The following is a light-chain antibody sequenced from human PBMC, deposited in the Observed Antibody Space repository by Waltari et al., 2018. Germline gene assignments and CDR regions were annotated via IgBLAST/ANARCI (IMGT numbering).Light chain of an antibody. V-gene: IGKV1-39*01. CDR1: QTIRTY. J-gene: IGKJ1*01. Sequence: DIQMTQSPSSLSASVGDTVTVTCRASQTIRTYLNWYQQKKAKAPKLLIYGASTLQRGVPSRFRGSASGTEFTLTVTNLQPDDFATYFCQQSFSSPWTFGQGTTVNI. CDR2: GAS. CDR3: QQSFSSPWT.